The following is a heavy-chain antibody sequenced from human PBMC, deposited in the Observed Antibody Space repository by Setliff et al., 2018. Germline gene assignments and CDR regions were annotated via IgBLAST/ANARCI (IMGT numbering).Heavy chain of an antibody. D-gene: IGHD3-22*01. Sequence: PSETLSLTCTVSGGSITSGSNYWSWIRQPAGRGLEWMGHIDPSGNTNYHPSLKSRVTISVDTSKNQFSLKLSAVTAADTAVYYCARSRGYKHDSSGYYYDHYYYYYMDVWGKGTPVTVSS. CDR1: GGSITSGSNY. CDR2: IDPSGNT. CDR3: ARSRGYKHDSSGYYYDHYYYYYMDV. V-gene: IGHV4-61*09. J-gene: IGHJ6*03.